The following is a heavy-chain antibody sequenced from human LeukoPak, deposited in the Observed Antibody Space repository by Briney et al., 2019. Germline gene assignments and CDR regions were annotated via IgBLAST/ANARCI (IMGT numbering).Heavy chain of an antibody. CDR2: INHSGST. CDR1: GGSFSSYY. D-gene: IGHD3-10*01. J-gene: IGHJ4*02. Sequence: PSETLSLTCAVYGGSFSSYYWSWIRQPPGKGLEWIGEINHSGSTNYNPSLKSRVTISVDTSKNQFSLKLSSVTAADTAVYYCAMEPMVRGVYFDYWGQGTLVTVSS. CDR3: AMEPMVRGVYFDY. V-gene: IGHV4-34*01.